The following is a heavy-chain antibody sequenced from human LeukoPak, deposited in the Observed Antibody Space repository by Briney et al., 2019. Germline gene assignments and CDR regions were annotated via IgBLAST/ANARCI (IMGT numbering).Heavy chain of an antibody. D-gene: IGHD5-18*01. Sequence: GGSLRLSCAASEFTFSSYAMNWVRQAPGKGLEWVSAISGSSGRTYYADSVKGRFTISRDNSKNTLYLQMNSLRAEDTAVYYCAKPLGDTYNFGHWGQGTLVTVSS. CDR2: ISGSSGRT. V-gene: IGHV3-23*01. CDR3: AKPLGDTYNFGH. CDR1: EFTFSSYA. J-gene: IGHJ4*02.